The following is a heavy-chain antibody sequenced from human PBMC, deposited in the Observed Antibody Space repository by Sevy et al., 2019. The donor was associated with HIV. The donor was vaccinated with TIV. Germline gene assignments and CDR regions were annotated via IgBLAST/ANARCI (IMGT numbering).Heavy chain of an antibody. D-gene: IGHD6-19*01. CDR1: GFTFSSYW. Sequence: GGSLRLSCAASGFTFSSYWMHWVRQAPGKGLVWVSRINSDGSSTSYADSVKGRFTISRDNAKNTLYLQMNSLRAEDTAVYYCARAVYSSGYPFDYWGQGTLVTVSS. CDR3: ARAVYSSGYPFDY. V-gene: IGHV3-74*01. J-gene: IGHJ4*02. CDR2: INSDGSST.